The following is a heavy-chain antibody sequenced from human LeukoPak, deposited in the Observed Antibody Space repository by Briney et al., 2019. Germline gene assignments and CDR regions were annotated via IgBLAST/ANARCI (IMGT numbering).Heavy chain of an antibody. CDR1: GYTFTDSY. J-gene: IGHJ4*02. CDR3: ARDGRLTIFVRGIITEGSPPKN. V-gene: IGHV1-2*02. Sequence: ASVKVSCKASGYTFTDSYMHWVRQAPGQGLEWMGWINPKTGGTNYAQRFQGRVTMTRDTSIRTAYMELNSLRSDEPAVYYCARDGRLTIFVRGIITEGSPPKNWGQGTLVTVSS. D-gene: IGHD3-10*01. CDR2: INPKTGGT.